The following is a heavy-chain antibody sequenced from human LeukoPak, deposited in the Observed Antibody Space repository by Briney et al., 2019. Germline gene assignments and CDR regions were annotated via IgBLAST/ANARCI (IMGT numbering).Heavy chain of an antibody. D-gene: IGHD1-26*01. CDR2: IYYSGST. CDR3: ARRVVGAILDY. Sequence: SETLSLTRTVSGGSISSYYWSWIRQPPGKGLEWIGYIYYSGSTNYNPSLKSRVTISVDTSKNQFSLKLSSVTAADTAVYYCARRVVGAILDYWGQGTLVTVSS. J-gene: IGHJ4*02. V-gene: IGHV4-59*08. CDR1: GGSISSYY.